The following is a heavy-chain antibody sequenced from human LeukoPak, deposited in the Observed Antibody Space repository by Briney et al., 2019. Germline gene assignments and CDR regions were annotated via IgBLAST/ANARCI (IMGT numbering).Heavy chain of an antibody. Sequence: PSETLSVTCTVSGGSISSGGCYWSGVRQHPGKGLEWIGYISYSGSTSYNPSLKSRVTISVDTSKNQFSLRLSSVTAADTAVYYCARERARAFVYWGQGTLVTVSS. CDR1: GGSISSGGCY. CDR3: ARERARAFVY. CDR2: ISYSGST. J-gene: IGHJ4*02. V-gene: IGHV4-31*03.